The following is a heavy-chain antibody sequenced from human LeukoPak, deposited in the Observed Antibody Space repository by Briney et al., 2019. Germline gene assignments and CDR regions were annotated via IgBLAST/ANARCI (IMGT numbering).Heavy chain of an antibody. D-gene: IGHD2-2*01. V-gene: IGHV3-23*01. CDR2: ISGSGGST. J-gene: IGHJ6*02. CDR3: GRYCSSTSCYSGYYYGMDV. Sequence: GGSLRLSCAASGFTFSIYAMSWVRQAPGKGLEWVSAISGSGGSTYYADSVKGRFIISRDNSKNTLYLQMNSLRAEDTAVYYCGRYCSSTSCYSGYYYGMDVWGQGTTVTVSS. CDR1: GFTFSIYA.